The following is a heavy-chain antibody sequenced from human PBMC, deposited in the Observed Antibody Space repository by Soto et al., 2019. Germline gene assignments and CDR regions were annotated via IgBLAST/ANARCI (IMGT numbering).Heavy chain of an antibody. V-gene: IGHV1-8*01. D-gene: IGHD3-16*01. J-gene: IGHJ5*02. Sequence: ASVKVSCPASGYSFTNNDVSWVRQATGQGLEWMGWMNPGSGDTGYAQKFQGRVTMTRDISIATAYMELSSLRSDDTAIYYCARMATFGSLNWFDPWGKGNLVTV. CDR3: ARMATFGSLNWFDP. CDR1: GYSFTNND. CDR2: MNPGSGDT.